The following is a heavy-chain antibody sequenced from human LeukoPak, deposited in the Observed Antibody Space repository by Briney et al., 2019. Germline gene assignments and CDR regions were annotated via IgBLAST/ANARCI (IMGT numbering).Heavy chain of an antibody. CDR1: GGSISNYY. CDR3: ARTVHYSTGWSPTYYFDY. Sequence: SETLSLTCTVSGGSISNYYWSWIRQPPGKGLEWIGHIYYSGDTNYNPSLKSPVSISVDTSKNQFSLKLSSVTAADTALYYCARTVHYSTGWSPTYYFDYWGQGTLVTVSS. J-gene: IGHJ4*02. V-gene: IGHV4-59*01. D-gene: IGHD6-19*01. CDR2: IYYSGDT.